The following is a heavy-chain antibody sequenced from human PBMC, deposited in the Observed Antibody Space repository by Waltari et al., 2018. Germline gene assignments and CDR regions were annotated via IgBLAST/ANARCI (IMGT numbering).Heavy chain of an antibody. Sequence: QVQLQQWGAGLLKPSETLSLTCAVYGGSFSGYYWSWIRQPPGKGLEWIGEINHSARPNYNPSLKSRVTLSVDTSKNQFSLKLSSVTAADTAVYYCARGPKLTPNYYYYMDVWGKGTTVTVSS. CDR3: ARGPKLTPNYYYYMDV. J-gene: IGHJ6*03. V-gene: IGHV4-34*01. CDR1: GGSFSGYY. CDR2: INHSARP. D-gene: IGHD1-7*01.